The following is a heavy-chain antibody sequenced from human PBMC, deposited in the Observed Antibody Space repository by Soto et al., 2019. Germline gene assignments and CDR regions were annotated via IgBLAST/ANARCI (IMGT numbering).Heavy chain of an antibody. J-gene: IGHJ4*02. Sequence: ASVKVSCKPSGYTFTGYYMHWVRQAPGQGLEWMVWSNPNSGGTNYAQKFQGRVTMTRDTSISTAYMELSRLRSDDTDVYYCARDPFGYCSSTSCRGAYYFDSWGQGNLVTVSS. V-gene: IGHV1-2*02. CDR1: GYTFTGYY. D-gene: IGHD2-2*03. CDR2: SNPNSGGT. CDR3: ARDPFGYCSSTSCRGAYYFDS.